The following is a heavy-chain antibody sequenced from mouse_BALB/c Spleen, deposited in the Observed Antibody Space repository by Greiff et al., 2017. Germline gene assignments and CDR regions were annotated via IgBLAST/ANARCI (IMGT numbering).Heavy chain of an antibody. Sequence: QVQLQQPGAELVKPGASVKLSCKASGYTFTSYWMHWVKQPPGQGLAWIARINPYNGDTCYNQKFKGKATLTVDKSSSTAHMELLSLTSEDSAVYYCGRANGYYSGAMDYWGQGTSVTVSS. V-gene: IGHV1-53*01. D-gene: IGHD2-3*01. CDR1: GYTFTSYW. CDR3: GRANGYYSGAMDY. J-gene: IGHJ4*01. CDR2: INPYNGDT.